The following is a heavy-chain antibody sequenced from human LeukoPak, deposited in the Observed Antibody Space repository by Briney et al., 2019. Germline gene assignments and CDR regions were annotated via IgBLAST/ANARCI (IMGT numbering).Heavy chain of an antibody. V-gene: IGHV3-23*01. J-gene: IGHJ3*02. CDR2: ISGSGGST. D-gene: IGHD3-3*01. CDR1: GFTFSSYA. CDR3: AKDLSLDDFWRGPTHHDAFDI. Sequence: TGGSLRLSCAASGFTFSSYAMSWVRQAPGKGLEWVSAISGSGGSTHYADSVKGRFTISRDNSKNTLYLQMNSLRAEDTAVYYCAKDLSLDDFWRGPTHHDAFDIWGQGTMVTVSS.